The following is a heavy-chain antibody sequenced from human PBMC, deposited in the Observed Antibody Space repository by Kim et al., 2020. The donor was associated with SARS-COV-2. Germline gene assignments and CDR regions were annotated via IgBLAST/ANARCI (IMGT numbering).Heavy chain of an antibody. Sequence: SETLSLTCTVSGGSITNYYCSWIRQSPGKGLEWIGYIYYSGSTNYNPSLKSRVTISVDTSKNQFSLKLSSVTAADTAVYYCARGHSSNWYFDSWGQGTLVTFSS. V-gene: IGHV4-59*01. CDR2: IYYSGST. CDR3: ARGHSSNWYFDS. CDR1: GGSITNYY. J-gene: IGHJ4*02. D-gene: IGHD6-13*01.